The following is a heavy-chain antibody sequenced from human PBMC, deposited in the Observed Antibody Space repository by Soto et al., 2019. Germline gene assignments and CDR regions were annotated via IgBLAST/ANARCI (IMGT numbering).Heavy chain of an antibody. CDR1: GFTFSSYA. J-gene: IGHJ6*02. CDR2: ISGSGGST. D-gene: IGHD3-10*01. Sequence: EVQLLESGGGLVQPGGSLRLSCAASGFTFSSYAMSWVRQAPGKGLEWVSAISGSGGSTYYADSVKGRFTISRDNSKNXLXPXXETLRGEDTAVYYRAKGTSAWFVAENYYYDYGMDVWGQGTTVTVSS. CDR3: AKGTSAWFVAENYYYDYGMDV. V-gene: IGHV3-23*01.